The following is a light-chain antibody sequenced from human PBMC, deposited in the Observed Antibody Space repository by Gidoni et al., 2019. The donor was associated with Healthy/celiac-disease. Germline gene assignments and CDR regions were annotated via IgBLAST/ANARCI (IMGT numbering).Light chain of an antibody. CDR2: EDS. V-gene: IGLV2-23*01. Sequence: QSALTLPAPVSGSPGQSTTTSCTGTSSDVGSYNLVSWYQQHPGKAPKLMIYEDSKRPSGVSNRFSGSKSVNTASLTISGLQAEDEADYYCCSYAGSSTYVFGTGTKVTVL. CDR1: SSDVGSYNL. CDR3: CSYAGSSTYV. J-gene: IGLJ1*01.